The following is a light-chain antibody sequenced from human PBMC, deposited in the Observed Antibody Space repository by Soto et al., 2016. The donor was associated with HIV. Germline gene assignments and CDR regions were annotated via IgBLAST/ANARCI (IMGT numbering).Light chain of an antibody. J-gene: IGLJ2*01. CDR1: NIGSKS. V-gene: IGLV3-21*03. CDR3: QVWDSITDHVV. CDR2: DDS. Sequence: SYELTQPPSVSVAPGKTARITCGGNNIGSKSVHWYQQKPGQAPVLVVYDDSDRPSGIPDRFSGSNSGNTATLTISRVEAGDEADYYCQVWDSITDHVVFGGGTKLTVL.